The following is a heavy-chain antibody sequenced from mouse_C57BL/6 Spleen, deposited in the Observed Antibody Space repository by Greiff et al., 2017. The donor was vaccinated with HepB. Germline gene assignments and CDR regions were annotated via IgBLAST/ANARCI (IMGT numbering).Heavy chain of an antibody. J-gene: IGHJ2*01. CDR3: ARSQYYFDY. CDR1: GYTFTDYY. Sequence: VKLMESGAELVRPGASVKLSCKASGYTFTDYYINWVKQRPGQGLEWIARIYPGSGNTYYNEKFKGKATLTAEISSSTAYMQLSSLTSEDSAVYFCARSQYYFDYWGQGTTLTVSS. CDR2: IYPGSGNT. V-gene: IGHV1-76*01.